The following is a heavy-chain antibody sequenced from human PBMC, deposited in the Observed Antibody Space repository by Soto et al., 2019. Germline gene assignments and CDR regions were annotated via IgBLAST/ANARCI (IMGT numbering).Heavy chain of an antibody. D-gene: IGHD2-2*01. CDR2: IYYSGST. V-gene: IGHV4-61*01. Sequence: PSETLSLTCTVSGGSVSSGSYYWSWIRQPPGKGLEWIGYIYYSGSTNYNHSLKSRVTISVDTSKNQFYLKLSSVTAADTAVYYCARHPYCSSTSCQGWSNWFDPWGQGTLVTVSS. J-gene: IGHJ5*02. CDR3: ARHPYCSSTSCQGWSNWFDP. CDR1: GGSVSSGSYY.